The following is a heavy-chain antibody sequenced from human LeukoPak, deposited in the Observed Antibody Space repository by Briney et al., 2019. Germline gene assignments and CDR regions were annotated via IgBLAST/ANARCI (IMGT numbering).Heavy chain of an antibody. J-gene: IGHJ4*02. CDR3: ARDAPVGYYYSSGSYPCFLFDY. D-gene: IGHD3-10*01. CDR1: GFTFSSYA. V-gene: IGHV3-30-3*01. CDR2: ISYDGSNK. Sequence: GGSLRLSCAASGFTFSSYAMHWVRQAPGKGLEWVAVISYDGSNKYYADSVKGRFTISRDNSKNTLYLQMNSLRAEDTAVYYCARDAPVGYYYSSGSYPCFLFDYWGQGTLVTVSS.